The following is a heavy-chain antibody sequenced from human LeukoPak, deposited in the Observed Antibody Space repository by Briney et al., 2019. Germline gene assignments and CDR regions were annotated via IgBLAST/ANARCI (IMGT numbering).Heavy chain of an antibody. V-gene: IGHV3-30*03. CDR1: GFTFSSYG. J-gene: IGHJ4*02. CDR3: ARDQYYDSSGYYVDY. Sequence: GGSLRLSCAASGFTFSSYGMHWVRQAPGKGLEWVAVISYDGSNKYYADSVKGRFTISRDNSKNTLYLQMNSLRAEDTAVYYCARDQYYDSSGYYVDYWGQGTLVTVSS. CDR2: ISYDGSNK. D-gene: IGHD3-22*01.